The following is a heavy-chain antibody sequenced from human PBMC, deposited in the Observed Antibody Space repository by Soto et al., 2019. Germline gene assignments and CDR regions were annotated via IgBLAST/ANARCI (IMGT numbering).Heavy chain of an antibody. V-gene: IGHV3-72*01. J-gene: IGHJ4*02. CDR1: GFTFSDRY. Sequence: DVQLVESGGGLVQPGGSLRLSCAASGFTFSDRYMDWVRQAPGKGLEWVGRSRNKANSYTTEYAASVKGRFTISRDDTKNSLYLQMNSLKTEDTAVYYCARVEQNPLDYWGQGTLVTVSS. CDR3: ARVEQNPLDY. CDR2: SRNKANSYTT.